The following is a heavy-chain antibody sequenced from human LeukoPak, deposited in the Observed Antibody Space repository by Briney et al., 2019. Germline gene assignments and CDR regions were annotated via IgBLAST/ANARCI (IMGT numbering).Heavy chain of an antibody. CDR2: IYYSGST. CDR3: ARDPFGSNASDI. Sequence: TSETLSLTCTVSGRSIGTYYWSWIRQPPGKGLEWIGYIYYSGSTNYNPSLKSRVTISVDTSNNQFSLRLSSVTAADTAVYYCARDPFGSNASDIWGQGTVVAVSS. D-gene: IGHD3-10*01. CDR1: GRSIGTYY. J-gene: IGHJ3*02. V-gene: IGHV4-59*01.